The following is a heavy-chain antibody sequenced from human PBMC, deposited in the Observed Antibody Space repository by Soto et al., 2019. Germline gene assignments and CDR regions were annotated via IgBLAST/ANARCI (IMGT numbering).Heavy chain of an antibody. CDR1: VGSSNSYY. CDR2: IYTSGST. Sequence: SWTLSLTSTVSVGSSNSYYWSWIRQPAGKGLEWIGRIYTSGSTNYNPSLKSRVTMSVDTSKNQFSLKLSSVTAADTAVYYCARGPSSGSYYYYYYGMDVWGQGTTVTVSS. V-gene: IGHV4-4*07. CDR3: ARGPSSGSYYYYYYGMDV. J-gene: IGHJ6*02. D-gene: IGHD3-22*01.